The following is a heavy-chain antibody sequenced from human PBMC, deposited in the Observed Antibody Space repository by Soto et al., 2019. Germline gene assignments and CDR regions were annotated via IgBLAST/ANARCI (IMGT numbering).Heavy chain of an antibody. CDR1: GGSISSGGYY. Sequence: QVQLQESGPGLVKPSQTLSLTCTVSGGSISSGGYYWSWIRQHPGKGLEWIGYIYYSGSTYYNPSLKSRVTISVDTSKNQFSLKLSPVTAADTAVYYCARDHLSGVDAFDIWGQGTMVTVSS. CDR2: IYYSGST. CDR3: ARDHLSGVDAFDI. J-gene: IGHJ3*02. V-gene: IGHV4-31*03. D-gene: IGHD3-3*01.